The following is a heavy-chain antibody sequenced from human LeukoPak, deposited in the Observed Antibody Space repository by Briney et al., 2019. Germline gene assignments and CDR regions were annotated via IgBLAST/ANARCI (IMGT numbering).Heavy chain of an antibody. CDR3: ARDRPFGGVLDFDY. CDR2: IYNDGST. V-gene: IGHV3-66*01. Sequence: GGSLRLSCAAFGFTVSSNYMSWVRQAPGKGLEWVSAIYNDGSTYYADSVKGRFTISRDNSKNTLYLHMNSLRAEDTALYYCARDRPFGGVLDFDYWGQGTLVTVSS. CDR1: GFTVSSNY. D-gene: IGHD3-16*01. J-gene: IGHJ4*02.